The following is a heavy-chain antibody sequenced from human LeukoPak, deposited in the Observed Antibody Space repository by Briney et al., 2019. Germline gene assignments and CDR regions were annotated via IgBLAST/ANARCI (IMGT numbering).Heavy chain of an antibody. J-gene: IGHJ4*02. CDR1: GFTFSSYS. CDR3: PRDAPLLYYDILTGYTTEFDY. CDR2: ISSSRSYI. D-gene: IGHD3-9*01. Sequence: GGSLRLSCAASGFTFSSYSMKWVRQAPGKGLEWVSSISSSRSYIYYADSVKGRFTTSRDNAKNSLYLQMNSLRAEDTAVYYCPRDAPLLYYDILTGYTTEFDYWGQGTLVTVSS. V-gene: IGHV3-21*01.